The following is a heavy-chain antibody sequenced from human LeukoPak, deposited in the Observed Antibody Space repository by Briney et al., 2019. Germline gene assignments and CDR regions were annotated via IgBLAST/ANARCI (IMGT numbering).Heavy chain of an antibody. V-gene: IGHV4-34*01. J-gene: IGHJ4*02. CDR2: INHSGST. D-gene: IGHD3-9*01. CDR1: GGSFSGYY. Sequence: SETLSLTCAVYGGSFSGYYWSWIRQPPGKGLEWIGEINHSGSTNYNPSLKSRVTISVDTSKNQFSLKLSSVTAADTAVYYCARVETYYDILTGYFPYYFDYWGQGTLVTVSS. CDR3: ARVETYYDILTGYFPYYFDY.